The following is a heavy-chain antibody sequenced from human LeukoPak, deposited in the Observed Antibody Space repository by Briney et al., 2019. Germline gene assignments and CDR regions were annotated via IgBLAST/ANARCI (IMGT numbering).Heavy chain of an antibody. D-gene: IGHD2-2*01. J-gene: IGHJ6*02. CDR2: ISSSSSYI. Sequence: KPGGSLRLSCAASGFTFSSYSMNWVRQAPGKGLEWVSSISSSSSYIYYADSVKGRFTISRDNAKNSLYLQMNSLRAEDTAVYYCAIPHLLVPAAMGMDVWGQGTTVTVSS. CDR3: AIPHLLVPAAMGMDV. V-gene: IGHV3-21*01. CDR1: GFTFSSYS.